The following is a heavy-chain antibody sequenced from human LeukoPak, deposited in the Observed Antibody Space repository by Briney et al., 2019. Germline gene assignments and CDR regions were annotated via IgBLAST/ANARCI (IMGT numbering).Heavy chain of an antibody. J-gene: IGHJ5*02. Sequence: GGSLRLSCAASGFTFSTYWMTWVRQAPGKGLEWVANIKQDGSEKYYVDSVKGRFTISGDNAKKSLYLQMNRLRAEDTAGYYCARDPPGGSSWGQGTLVTLSS. CDR1: GFTFSTYW. CDR2: IKQDGSEK. CDR3: ARDPPGGSS. V-gene: IGHV3-7*01. D-gene: IGHD3-16*01.